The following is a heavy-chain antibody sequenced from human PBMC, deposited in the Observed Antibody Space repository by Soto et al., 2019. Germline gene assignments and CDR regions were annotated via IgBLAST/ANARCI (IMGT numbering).Heavy chain of an antibody. V-gene: IGHV4-59*01. J-gene: IGHJ6*02. CDR2: SSHSGST. CDR1: GGSTSRYY. CDR3: AMHMTTLTRDYYYAMDV. D-gene: IGHD4-17*01. Sequence: SEILCFTSTVSGGSTSRYYCSWIRQPPGQGLEWIGYSSHSGSTNYNPSLKSRVNRSVDTSKSQFSLKLSSVTAADTAFYYCAMHMTTLTRDYYYAMDVWGQGTTVTVSS.